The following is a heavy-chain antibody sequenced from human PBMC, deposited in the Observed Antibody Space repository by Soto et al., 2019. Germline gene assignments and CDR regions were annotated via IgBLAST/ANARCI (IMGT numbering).Heavy chain of an antibody. J-gene: IGHJ6*02. D-gene: IGHD3-22*01. CDR2: IEPSDSYT. CDR1: WYSFTSYW. Sequence: PGESLKLSCKGSWYSFTSYWITWVRQMPGKGLEWMGKIEPSDSYTNCSPSFQGHVTISADKSISTAYLQWSSLKASDTAMYYCSRASGYPNYYCMDVWCQGTTVTVSS. V-gene: IGHV5-10-1*01. CDR3: SRASGYPNYYCMDV.